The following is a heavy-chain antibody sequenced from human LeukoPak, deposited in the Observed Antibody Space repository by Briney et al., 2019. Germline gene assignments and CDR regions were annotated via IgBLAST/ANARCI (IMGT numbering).Heavy chain of an antibody. CDR2: ISSSSSTI. Sequence: GGSLRLSCAASGFTFSSYSMNWVRQALGKGLEWVSYISSSSSTIYYADSVKGRFTISRDNAKNSLYLQMNSLRAEDTAVYYCARDAYNWNPLYGMDVWGQGTTVTVSS. V-gene: IGHV3-48*01. CDR1: GFTFSSYS. CDR3: ARDAYNWNPLYGMDV. D-gene: IGHD1-20*01. J-gene: IGHJ6*02.